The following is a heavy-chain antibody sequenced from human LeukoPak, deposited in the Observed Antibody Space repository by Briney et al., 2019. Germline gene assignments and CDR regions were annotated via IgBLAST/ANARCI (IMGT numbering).Heavy chain of an antibody. J-gene: IGHJ6*02. CDR1: GFTFSGYW. V-gene: IGHV3-74*01. CDR3: ARDTSRTMDV. D-gene: IGHD2/OR15-2a*01. Sequence: GGSLRLSCATSGFTFSGYWMHWVRQAPGKGLVWVSIINTDGSTTRYADSVKGRFTISRDNAKNTLYLQINSPRVEDTAVYFCARDTSRTMDVWGQGTTVTV. CDR2: INTDGSTT.